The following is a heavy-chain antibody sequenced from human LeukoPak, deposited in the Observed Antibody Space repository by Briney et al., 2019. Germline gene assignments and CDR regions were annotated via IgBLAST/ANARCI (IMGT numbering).Heavy chain of an antibody. V-gene: IGHV1-8*03. D-gene: IGHD3-10*01. CDR3: ARGRRLRGVTSRPIYYYYYMDV. CDR2: VNPYNDKT. J-gene: IGHJ6*03. Sequence: ASVKVSRKASGYTFNTFDINWVRQATGQGPEWMGWVNPYNDKTVYAPKFQGRVSISSNNSINTAYMEFSGLKSDDTAVYFCARGRRLRGVTSRPIYYYYYMDVWGGGTTVTVSS. CDR1: GYTFNTFD.